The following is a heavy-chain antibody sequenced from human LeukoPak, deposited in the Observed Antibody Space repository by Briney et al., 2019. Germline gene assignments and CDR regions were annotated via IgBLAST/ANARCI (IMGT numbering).Heavy chain of an antibody. CDR3: ARDAQSGFDYSNSLEY. J-gene: IGHJ4*01. Sequence: PGRSLRLSCAASGFTYSHYGMHWVRQAPGKGLEWVAGISSDGSNRFYADSVRGRFTISRDNSQNTLFLQMNSLRAEDTAMYYCARDAQSGFDYSNSLEYWGHGTLATVSS. V-gene: IGHV3-33*01. D-gene: IGHD4-11*01. CDR1: GFTYSHYG. CDR2: ISSDGSNR.